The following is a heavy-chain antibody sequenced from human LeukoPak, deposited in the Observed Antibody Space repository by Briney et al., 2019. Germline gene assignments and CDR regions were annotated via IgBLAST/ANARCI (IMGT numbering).Heavy chain of an antibody. CDR3: ARGYGDKASNLYYYYGMDV. J-gene: IGHJ6*02. CDR2: IWNDGSNK. CDR1: GFTFSSYG. V-gene: IGHV3-33*01. D-gene: IGHD4-17*01. Sequence: SGGSLRLSCAASGFTFSSYGIHWVRQAPGKGLEWVAVIWNDGSNKYYADSVKGRFTISRDNSKNTLYLQMNSLRAEDTAVYYCARGYGDKASNLYYYYGMDVWGQGTTVTVSS.